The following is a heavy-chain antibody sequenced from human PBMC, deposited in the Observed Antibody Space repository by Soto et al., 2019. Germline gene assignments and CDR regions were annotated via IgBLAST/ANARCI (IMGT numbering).Heavy chain of an antibody. V-gene: IGHV1-69*01. J-gene: IGHJ4*02. CDR3: ARDSWRTNGGWGFDY. CDR2: IIPIFGKA. Sequence: QVQLVQSGAEVKKPGSSVKVSCKAPGGTFSSYAISWVRQAPGQGLEWMGGIIPIFGKANYAQKFQGRVTITADESTSTAYMELSSLRSEDTAVYYCARDSWRTNGGWGFDYWGQGTLVTVSS. D-gene: IGHD2-8*01. CDR1: GGTFSSYA.